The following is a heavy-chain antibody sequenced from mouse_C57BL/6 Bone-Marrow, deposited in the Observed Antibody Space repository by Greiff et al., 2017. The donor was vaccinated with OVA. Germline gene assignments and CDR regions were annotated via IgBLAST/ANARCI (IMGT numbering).Heavy chain of an antibody. CDR3: ARRGAPSYWYFDV. Sequence: EVNVVESGGGLVQPGESLKLSCESNEYEFPSHDMSWVRKTPEKRLELVAAINSDGGSTYYPDTMERRFIISRDNTKKTLYLQMSSLRSEDTALYYCARRGAPSYWYFDVWGTGTTVTVSS. J-gene: IGHJ1*03. V-gene: IGHV5-2*01. CDR2: INSDGGST. CDR1: EYEFPSHD.